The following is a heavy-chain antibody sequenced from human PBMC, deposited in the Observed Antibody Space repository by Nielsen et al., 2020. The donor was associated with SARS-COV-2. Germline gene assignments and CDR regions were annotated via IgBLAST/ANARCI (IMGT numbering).Heavy chain of an antibody. CDR3: ARGVTTQQFLYYYYGMDV. D-gene: IGHD3-3*01. CDR1: GGSFSGYY. J-gene: IGHJ6*02. V-gene: IGHV4-34*01. Sequence: GSLRLSCAVYGGSFSGYYWSWIRQPPGKGLEWIGEINHSGSTNYNPSLKSRVTISVDTSKNQFSLKLSSVTAADTAVYYCARGVTTQQFLYYYYGMDVWGQGTTVTVSS. CDR2: INHSGST.